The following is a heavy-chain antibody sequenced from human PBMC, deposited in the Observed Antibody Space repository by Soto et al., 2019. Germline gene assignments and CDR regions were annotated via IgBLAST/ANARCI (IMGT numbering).Heavy chain of an antibody. CDR2: IYYSGST. V-gene: IGHV4-31*03. J-gene: IGHJ5*02. CDR1: GGSIGGGGYY. Sequence: SETLSLTCTVSGGSIGGGGYYWSWIRQHPGKGLEWIGYIYYSGSTYYNPSLKSRVTISVDTSKNQFSLKLSSVTAADTAVYYCARVAGSSWSVWFDPWGQGTLVTVSS. CDR3: ARVAGSSWSVWFDP. D-gene: IGHD6-13*01.